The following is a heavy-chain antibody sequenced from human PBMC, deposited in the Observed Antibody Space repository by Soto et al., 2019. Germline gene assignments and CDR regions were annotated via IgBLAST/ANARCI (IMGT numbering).Heavy chain of an antibody. CDR1: GYTVTSYG. CDR2: ISAYNGNT. V-gene: IGHV1-18*01. J-gene: IGHJ4*02. Sequence: ASVKVSCKASGYTVTSYGISWVRQAPGQGLEWMGWISAYNGNTNYAQKLQGRVTMTTDTSTSTAYMELRSLRSDDTAVYYCARVISDYGDFYFDYWGQGTLVTVSS. CDR3: ARVISDYGDFYFDY. D-gene: IGHD4-17*01.